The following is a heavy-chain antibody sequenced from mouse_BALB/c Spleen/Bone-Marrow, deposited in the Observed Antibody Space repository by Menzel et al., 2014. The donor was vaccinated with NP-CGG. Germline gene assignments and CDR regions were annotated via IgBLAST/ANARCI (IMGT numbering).Heavy chain of an antibody. CDR2: IGSGDSST. CDR1: GFTFSSYA. V-gene: IGHV5-9-1*01. D-gene: IGHD1-1*01. CDR3: ARSGRSYDY. Sequence: EVKLMESGGGLVKPGGSLKLSCAASGFTFSSYAMSWVRQTPEKRLEWVATIGSGDSSTYYPDSVKGRFTISRDYAKNTLYLQRSSLRAEDTAMYYCARSGRSYDYWGQGTTPTVSS. J-gene: IGHJ2*01.